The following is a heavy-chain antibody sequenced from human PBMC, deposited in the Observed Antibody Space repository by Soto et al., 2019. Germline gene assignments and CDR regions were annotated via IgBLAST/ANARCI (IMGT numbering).Heavy chain of an antibody. Sequence: QVQLVQSGAEVKKPGSSVKVSCKASGGTFSSYTISWVRQAPGQGLEWMGRIIPILGIANYAQKFQGRVTITADKSTSTAYMELSSLRSEDTAVYYCARDGDYGDPNYWGQGTLVTVSS. J-gene: IGHJ4*02. D-gene: IGHD4-17*01. CDR3: ARDGDYGDPNY. CDR2: IIPILGIA. V-gene: IGHV1-69*08. CDR1: GGTFSSYT.